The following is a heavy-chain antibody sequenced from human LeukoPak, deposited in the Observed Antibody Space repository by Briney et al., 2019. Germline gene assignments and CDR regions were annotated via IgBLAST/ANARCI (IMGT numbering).Heavy chain of an antibody. V-gene: IGHV4-59*01. CDR3: ARGYGGWFDP. J-gene: IGHJ5*02. Sequence: SETLSLTCTVSGGSISSYYWSWIRQPPGKGLEWIGYIYYSGSTNYNPSLKSRVTISVDTSKNQFSLKLSSVTAADTAVYYCARGYGGWFDPWGQGTWSPSPQ. CDR2: IYYSGST. D-gene: IGHD1-1*01. CDR1: GGSISSYY.